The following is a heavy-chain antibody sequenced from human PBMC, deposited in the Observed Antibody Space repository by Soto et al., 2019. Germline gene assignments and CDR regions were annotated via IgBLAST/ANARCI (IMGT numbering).Heavy chain of an antibody. D-gene: IGHD3-10*01. CDR3: GTAPGGGGY. CDR1: GFTVSNNY. J-gene: IGHJ4*02. Sequence: EVQLVESGGGLIQPGGSLRLSCAVSGFTVSNNYMSWVRQAPGKGLEGVSVIYSGGYTAYGDSVKGRFTISRDNSKNTLLLKMNSLSARHAAVFYGGTAPGGGGYWGQGTLVTVSS. CDR2: IYSGGYT. V-gene: IGHV3-53*01.